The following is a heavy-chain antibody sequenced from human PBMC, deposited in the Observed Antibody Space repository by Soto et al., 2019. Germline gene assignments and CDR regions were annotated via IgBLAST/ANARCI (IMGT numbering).Heavy chain of an antibody. Sequence: GESLKISCKGFGYSFTSYWISWVRQMPGKGLERMGRIDPCDSYTNHSPSFQGHVTISADKSISAAYLQWSSLKASDTAMYYCASLLRVGATTLYYFSGMDVWGQGTTVTVSS. V-gene: IGHV5-10-1*01. J-gene: IGHJ6*02. CDR2: IDPCDSYT. D-gene: IGHD1-26*01. CDR1: GYSFTSYW. CDR3: ASLLRVGATTLYYFSGMDV.